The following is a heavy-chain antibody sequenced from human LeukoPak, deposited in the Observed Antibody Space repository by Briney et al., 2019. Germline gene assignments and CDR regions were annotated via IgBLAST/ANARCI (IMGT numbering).Heavy chain of an antibody. CDR1: GGTFSSYA. D-gene: IGHD6-13*01. V-gene: IGHV1-69*06. CDR2: IIPIFGTA. J-gene: IGHJ4*02. CDR3: AREGSIAAAGRYFDY. Sequence: SVKVSCKASGGTFSSYAISWVRQAPGQGLEWMGGIIPIFGTANYAQKFQGRVTITADKSTSTAYMELSSLRSEDTAVYYCAREGSIAAAGRYFDYWGQGTLATVSS.